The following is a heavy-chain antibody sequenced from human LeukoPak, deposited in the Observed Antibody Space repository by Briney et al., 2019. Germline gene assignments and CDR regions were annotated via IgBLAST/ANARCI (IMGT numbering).Heavy chain of an antibody. CDR1: GYIFTTYI. CDR2: ISPYNGNS. J-gene: IGHJ4*02. Sequence: ASVKVSCKASGYIFTTYIISWVRQAPGQGLEWMGWISPYNGNSNYAQKLQGRVTMTTDTSTSTAYMELRSLRSDDTAVYYCARGRVVVAGTPYYFDFWGQGTLVTVSS. V-gene: IGHV1-18*01. CDR3: ARGRVVVAGTPYYFDF. D-gene: IGHD6-19*01.